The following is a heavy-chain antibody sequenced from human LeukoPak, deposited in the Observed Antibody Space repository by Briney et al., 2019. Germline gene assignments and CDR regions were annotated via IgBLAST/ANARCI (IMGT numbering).Heavy chain of an antibody. CDR3: ARGGGTRQTMVLAY. D-gene: IGHD3-10*01. J-gene: IGHJ4*02. CDR2: IYYSGST. CDR1: GGSISSYY. V-gene: IGHV4-59*12. Sequence: SETLSLTCTVSGGSISSYYWSWIRQPPGKGLEWIGYIYYSGSTNYNPSLKSRVTISVDTSNNQFSLKLSSVTAADTAVYYCARGGGTRQTMVLAYWGQGTLVTVSA.